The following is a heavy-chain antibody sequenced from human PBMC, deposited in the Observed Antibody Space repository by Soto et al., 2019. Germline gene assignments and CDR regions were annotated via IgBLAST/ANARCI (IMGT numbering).Heavy chain of an antibody. D-gene: IGHD6-13*01. CDR2: ISGSGGST. CDR3: AKEKGIAAAPPLAVAAGDY. Sequence: HPGGSLRLSCAASGFTFSSYAMSWVRQAPGKGLEWVSAISGSGGSTYYADSVKGRFTISRDNSKNTLYLQMNSLRAEDTAVYYCAKEKGIAAAPPLAVAAGDYWGQGTLVTVSS. V-gene: IGHV3-23*01. CDR1: GFTFSSYA. J-gene: IGHJ4*02.